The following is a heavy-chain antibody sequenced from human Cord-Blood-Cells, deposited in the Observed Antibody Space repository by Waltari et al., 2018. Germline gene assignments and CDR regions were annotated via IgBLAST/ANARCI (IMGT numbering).Heavy chain of an antibody. CDR3: AMIWNYDAFDI. Sequence: QVQLVQSGAEVKKPGASVKVSCKASGYTFTGYYMHWVRQAPGQGLEWMGGINPSRGGTNDAQKFQGRVTMTRDTSISTAYMELSRLRSDDTAVYYCAMIWNYDAFDIWGQGTMVTVSS. CDR1: GYTFTGYY. D-gene: IGHD1-7*01. J-gene: IGHJ3*02. V-gene: IGHV1-2*02. CDR2: INPSRGGT.